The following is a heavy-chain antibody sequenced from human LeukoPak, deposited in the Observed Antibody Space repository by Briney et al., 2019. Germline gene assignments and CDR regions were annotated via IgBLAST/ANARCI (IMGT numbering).Heavy chain of an antibody. CDR2: IIPIFGTA. CDR1: GGTFSSYA. CDR3: ARYILTGYYTDDGYNWFDP. J-gene: IGHJ5*02. D-gene: IGHD3-9*01. Sequence: ASVKVPCKASGGTFSSYAISWVRQAPGQGLEWMGGIIPIFGTANYAQKSQGRVTITADESTSTAYMELSSLRSEDTAVYYCARYILTGYYTDDGYNWFDPWGQGTLVTVSS. V-gene: IGHV1-69*13.